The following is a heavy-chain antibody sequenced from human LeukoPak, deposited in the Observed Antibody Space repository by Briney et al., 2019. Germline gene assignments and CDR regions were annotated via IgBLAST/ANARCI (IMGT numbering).Heavy chain of an antibody. Sequence: SETLSLTCAVHGGSFSGYYWSWIRQPPGKGLEWIGEINHSGSTNYNPSLKSRVTISVDTSKNQFSLKLSSVTAADTAVYYCARGNGDYPYYYYYGMDVWGQGTTVTVSS. V-gene: IGHV4-34*01. CDR2: INHSGST. D-gene: IGHD4-17*01. CDR3: ARGNGDYPYYYYYGMDV. CDR1: GGSFSGYY. J-gene: IGHJ6*02.